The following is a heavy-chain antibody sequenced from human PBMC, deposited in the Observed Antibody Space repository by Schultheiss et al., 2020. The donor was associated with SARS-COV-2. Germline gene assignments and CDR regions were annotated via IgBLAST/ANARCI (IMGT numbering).Heavy chain of an antibody. CDR2: INSDGSST. D-gene: IGHD6-19*01. CDR3: ARDGPRPAAWLAYNWFDP. J-gene: IGHJ5*02. Sequence: GESLKISCAASGFTFSSYWMHWVRQAPGKGLVWVSRINSDGSSTSYADSVKGRFTISRDNAKNTLYLQMNSLRAEDTAVYYCARDGPRPAAWLAYNWFDPWGQGTLFTVSS. V-gene: IGHV3-74*01. CDR1: GFTFSSYW.